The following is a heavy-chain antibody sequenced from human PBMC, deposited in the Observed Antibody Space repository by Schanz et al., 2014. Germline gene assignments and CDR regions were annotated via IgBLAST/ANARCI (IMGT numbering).Heavy chain of an antibody. V-gene: IGHV3-33*08. J-gene: IGHJ3*01. CDR3: ARGREVVAKIFDV. CDR2: MWNDGIKT. D-gene: IGHD3-22*01. CDR1: GFSFSNYS. Sequence: QVQLVESGGGVVRPGGSLRLSCVASGFSFSNYSMNWVRQAPGKGLEWVAVMWNDGIKTHYADSVKGRFTISRDNAKNSLYLQMNSLRAEDTGVYYCARGREVVAKIFDVWGQGTMVTVSS.